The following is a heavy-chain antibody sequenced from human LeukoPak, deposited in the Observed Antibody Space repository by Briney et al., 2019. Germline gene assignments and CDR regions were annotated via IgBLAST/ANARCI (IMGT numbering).Heavy chain of an antibody. CDR2: IYPLDSIT. V-gene: IGHV5-51*01. J-gene: IGHJ5*02. CDR1: GYDFSTKW. Sequence: GESLKISCQTSGYDFSTKWIGWVRQMPGKGLEWMGIIYPLDSITRYSPSFRGHVSISADTSISTAYLQWTSLKPSDTAIYYCARLAPDYADYWFDPWGQGTLVTVSS. D-gene: IGHD4-17*01. CDR3: ARLAPDYADYWFDP.